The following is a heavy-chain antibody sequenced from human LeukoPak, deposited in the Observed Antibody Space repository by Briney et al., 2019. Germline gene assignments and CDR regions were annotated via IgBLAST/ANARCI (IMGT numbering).Heavy chain of an antibody. J-gene: IGHJ5*02. Sequence: PSQTLSLTCTVSGGSISSGDCYWSWIRQPAGKGLEWIGRIFTSGSTNYNPSLKSRVTISLDTSKNQFSLKLSSVTAADTAVYYCAGGASRLNWIDPWGQGTLVTVSS. CDR2: IFTSGST. CDR3: AGGASRLNWIDP. CDR1: GGSISSGDCY. V-gene: IGHV4-61*02.